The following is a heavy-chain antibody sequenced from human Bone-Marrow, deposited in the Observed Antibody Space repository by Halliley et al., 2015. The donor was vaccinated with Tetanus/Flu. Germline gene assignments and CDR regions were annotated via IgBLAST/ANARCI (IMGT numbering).Heavy chain of an antibody. CDR1: GGSISSYY. D-gene: IGHD4-17*01. CDR3: ARDRGYDDYGGDVFDI. V-gene: IGHV4-59*01. CDR2: ISYSGST. J-gene: IGHJ3*02. Sequence: TLSLTCTVSGGSISSYYWSWIRQPPGKGLEWIGYISYSGSTNYNPSLKSRVTISLDASKNQFSLKLSSVTAADTAMYYCARDRGYDDYGGDVFDIWGQGTMVTVSS.